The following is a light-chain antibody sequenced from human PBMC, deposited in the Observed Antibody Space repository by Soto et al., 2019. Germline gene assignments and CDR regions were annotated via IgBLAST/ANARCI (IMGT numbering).Light chain of an antibody. CDR2: GTS. CDR1: QSVSNTY. CDR3: QQYATSPVLYT. J-gene: IGKJ2*01. Sequence: EIVLTQSPGILSLSPGERATLSCRASQSVSNTYLAWYQQKPGQAPRLLIYGTSSRATDIPDRFRGSGSGTDFTLTISRLEPEDFALYYCQQYATSPVLYTFGQATQLEIK. V-gene: IGKV3-20*01.